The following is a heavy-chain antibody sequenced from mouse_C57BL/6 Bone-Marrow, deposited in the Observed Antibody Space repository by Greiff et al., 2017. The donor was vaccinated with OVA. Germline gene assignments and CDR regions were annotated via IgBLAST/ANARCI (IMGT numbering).Heavy chain of an antibody. D-gene: IGHD1-1*01. Sequence: QVQLQQPGAELARPGASVKMSCKASGYTFTSYTMHWVKQRPGQGLEWIGYINPSSGYTKYNQKFKDKATLTADKSSSTAYMQLSSLTSEDSAVYYCARSSTTRFAYWGQGTLVTVSA. CDR2: INPSSGYT. V-gene: IGHV1-4*01. J-gene: IGHJ3*01. CDR3: ARSSTTRFAY. CDR1: GYTFTSYT.